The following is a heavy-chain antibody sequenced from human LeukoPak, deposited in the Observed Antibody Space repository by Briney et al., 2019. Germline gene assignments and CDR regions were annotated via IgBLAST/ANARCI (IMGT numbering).Heavy chain of an antibody. D-gene: IGHD2-2*01. Sequence: GGSLRLSCAASGFTFSSYAMHWVRQAPSEGLEWVSHISSSSSTIYYADSVKGRFTISRDNAKNTLYLQMNSLRGEDTAVYFCARERKSSTSMDYWGQGTLVTVSS. J-gene: IGHJ4*02. CDR1: GFTFSSYA. CDR3: ARERKSSTSMDY. CDR2: ISSSSSTI. V-gene: IGHV3-48*01.